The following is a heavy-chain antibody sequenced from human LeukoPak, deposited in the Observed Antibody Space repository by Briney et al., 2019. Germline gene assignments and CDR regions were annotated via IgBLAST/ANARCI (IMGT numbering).Heavy chain of an antibody. D-gene: IGHD1-1*01. Sequence: SETLSLTCSVSGGSIRSDYWSRIRQPPGKGLEWIGYVHHSGTTNYNPSLKSRVTISLDTSKNQFSLRLTSVTAADTGVYYCATAGDRNDLPYWGQGTLVTVSS. CDR2: VHHSGTT. CDR3: ATAGDRNDLPY. J-gene: IGHJ4*02. V-gene: IGHV4-59*01. CDR1: GGSIRSDY.